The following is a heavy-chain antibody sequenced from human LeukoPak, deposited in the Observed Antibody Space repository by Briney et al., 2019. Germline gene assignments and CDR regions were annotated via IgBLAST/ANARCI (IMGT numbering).Heavy chain of an antibody. CDR3: AKDLNWGGR. J-gene: IGHJ4*02. V-gene: IGHV3-23*01. CDR1: GFTFTNYA. Sequence: GGSLRLSCVASGFTFTNYAMSWVRQPPGKGLEWVSGISGSGVTDYADSVKGRFTISRDNSKNTLYLQMNSLRAEDTAVYYCAKDLNWGGRWGQGTLVTVSS. CDR2: ISGSGVT. D-gene: IGHD7-27*01.